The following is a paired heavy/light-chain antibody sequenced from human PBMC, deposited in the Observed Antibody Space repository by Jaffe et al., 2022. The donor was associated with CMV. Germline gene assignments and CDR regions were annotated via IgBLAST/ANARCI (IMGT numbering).Heavy chain of an antibody. J-gene: IGHJ6*03. V-gene: IGHV5-51*01. CDR1: GYSFTNYW. CDR2: IYPGDSDT. D-gene: IGHD1-26*01. Sequence: EVQLVQSGAEVKKPGESLTISCKGSGYSFTNYWIAWVRQMPGKGLEWVGVIYPGDSDTKYSPSFQGLVTISADRSINTAYLQWSGLRASDTAIYFCARQNVQNTVGVWSFGPKKRYSYNMDVWGKGTTVIVSS. CDR3: ARQNVQNTVGVWSFGPKKRYSYNMDV.
Light chain of an antibody. J-gene: IGLJ2*01. Sequence: SYELTQPPSLSVSPGQTASIFCSGDNLGNKFVCWYQQKPGQSPVLVIHQNDKRPSGISERFSGSNSGNTATLTISGTQTMDEADYYCQTWDTIGVFGGGTKLTVL. V-gene: IGLV3-1*01. CDR2: QND. CDR1: NLGNKF. CDR3: QTWDTIGV.